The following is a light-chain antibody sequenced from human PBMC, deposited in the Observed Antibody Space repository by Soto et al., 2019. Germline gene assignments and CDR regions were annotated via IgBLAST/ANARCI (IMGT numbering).Light chain of an antibody. V-gene: IGKV1-5*01. CDR3: QQYGDAYS. CDR1: HDLGKW. J-gene: IGKJ2*01. CDR2: DAS. Sequence: DIQMTQSPSTLYASVGDRVTITCRASHDLGKWLAWYQPKPGKAPKLLVYDASNLHDAVPSRFSGSGSGTHLPLTISGLQPDDFGTYYCQQYGDAYSFGHGT.